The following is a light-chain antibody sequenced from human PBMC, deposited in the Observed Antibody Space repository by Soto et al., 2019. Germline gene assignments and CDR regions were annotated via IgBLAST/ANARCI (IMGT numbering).Light chain of an antibody. V-gene: IGKV3-11*01. CDR2: DAS. J-gene: IGKJ1*01. CDR3: QQRSNWPGT. CDR1: QSVSSS. Sequence: EIVLTQSPATLSLSPGERATLSCRASQSVSSSLAWYQQKPGQAPRLLIYDASNRATGIPIRFSGSGSGTDFTLTISSLDPEDFAVYYCQQRSNWPGTSGQGTKVEIK.